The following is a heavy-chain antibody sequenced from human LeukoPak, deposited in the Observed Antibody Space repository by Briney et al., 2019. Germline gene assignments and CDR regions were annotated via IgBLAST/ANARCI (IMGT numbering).Heavy chain of an antibody. Sequence: GGSLRLSCAASGFTFSSYAMSWVRQAPGKGLEWVSAISGSGGSTYYADSVKGRFTISRDNSKNTLYLQMDSLRAEDTAVYYCAKAFGGSFQYYFDYWGQGTLVTVSS. CDR3: AKAFGGSFQYYFDY. CDR2: ISGSGGST. D-gene: IGHD1-26*01. J-gene: IGHJ4*02. V-gene: IGHV3-23*01. CDR1: GFTFSSYA.